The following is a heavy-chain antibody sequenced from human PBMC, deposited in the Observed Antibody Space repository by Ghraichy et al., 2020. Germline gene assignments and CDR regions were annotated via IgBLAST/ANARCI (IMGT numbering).Heavy chain of an antibody. CDR2: IYYSGST. V-gene: IGHV4-39*01. CDR3: ARIPPSKDPDY. Sequence: SETLSLTCTVSGGSISSSSYYWVWIRQPPGKGLNWIGSIYYSGSTYYNPSLKSRVTISVDTSKNQFSLKLSSVTAADTAVYDCARIPPSKDPDYWGQGTLVTVSS. J-gene: IGHJ4*02. CDR1: GGSISSSSYY.